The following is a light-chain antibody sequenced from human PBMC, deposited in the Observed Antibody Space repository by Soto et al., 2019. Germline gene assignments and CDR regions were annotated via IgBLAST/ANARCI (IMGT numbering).Light chain of an antibody. Sequence: QSVLTQPPSASGTPGQRVTISCYGSNSNIGSNTVNWYQQLPGTAPKLLIYYDNLRPSGVPDRISGSKSGTSASLAISGLQSDDEADYYSAAWDDSLNGRVFGTGTKVTVL. CDR3: AAWDDSLNGRV. CDR1: NSNIGSNT. CDR2: YDN. V-gene: IGLV1-44*01. J-gene: IGLJ1*01.